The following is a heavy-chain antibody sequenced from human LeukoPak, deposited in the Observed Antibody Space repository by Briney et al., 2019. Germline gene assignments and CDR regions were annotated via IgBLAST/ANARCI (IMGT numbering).Heavy chain of an antibody. CDR1: GFTFDDYG. CDR3: ADASQYYYYYYYMDV. J-gene: IGHJ6*03. D-gene: IGHD2-2*01. V-gene: IGHV3-20*04. CDR2: INWNGGST. Sequence: GGSLRLSCAASGFTFDDYGMSWVRQAPGKGLEWVSGINWNGGSTGYADSVKGRFTISRDNAKNSLYLQMNSLRAEDTAVYYCADASQYYYYYYYMDVWGKGTTVTVSS.